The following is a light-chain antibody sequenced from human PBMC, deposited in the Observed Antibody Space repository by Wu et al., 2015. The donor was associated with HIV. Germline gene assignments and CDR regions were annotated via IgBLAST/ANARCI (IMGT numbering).Light chain of an antibody. CDR2: ETS. CDR3: QQYGTSPLT. Sequence: PGERATLSCRASQTVRSALLAWYQQKPGQAPRLLIFETSNRATGIPDRFSGSGSGTDFTLTISRLEPEDFAVYYCQQYGTSPLTFGPGTKVDIQ. J-gene: IGKJ3*01. V-gene: IGKV3-20*01. CDR1: QTVRSAL.